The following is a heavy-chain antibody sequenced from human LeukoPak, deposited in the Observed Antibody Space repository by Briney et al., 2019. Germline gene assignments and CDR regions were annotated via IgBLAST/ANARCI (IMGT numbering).Heavy chain of an antibody. CDR2: IYHSGST. CDR1: GGSISSYY. J-gene: IGHJ6*03. CDR3: ARGGSSPFNYYYYYMDV. D-gene: IGHD6-6*01. Sequence: PSETLSLTCTVSGGSISSYYWGWIRQPPGKGLEWIGSIYHSGSTYYNPSLKSRVTISGDTSKNQFSLKLSSVTAADTAVYYCARGGSSPFNYYYYYMDVWGKGTTVTVSS. V-gene: IGHV4-38-2*02.